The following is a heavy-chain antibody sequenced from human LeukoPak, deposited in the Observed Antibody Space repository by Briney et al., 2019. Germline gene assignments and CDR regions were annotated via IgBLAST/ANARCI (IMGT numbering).Heavy chain of an antibody. J-gene: IGHJ3*02. V-gene: IGHV3-23*01. CDR2: IPGSGGFT. D-gene: IGHD1-1*01. CDR1: GFTFSSYS. CDR3: AKEGTGTTVGAFDI. Sequence: GGSLRLSCAASGFTFSSYSMNWVRQAPGKGLEWVSVIPGSGGFTNYADSVKGRFTISRDNSKNTLYLQMNSLRAEDTAVYYCAKEGTGTTVGAFDIWGQGTMVTVSS.